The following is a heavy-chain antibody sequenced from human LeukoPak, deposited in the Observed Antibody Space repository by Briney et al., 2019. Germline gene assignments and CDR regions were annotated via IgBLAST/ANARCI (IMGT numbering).Heavy chain of an antibody. CDR3: ARDVGGAAAD. Sequence: PGGSLRLSCVASGFTFRSHDMHCVRQSTGQGLEWVSSIGSSGDTFYSASARGRFTIFRENARNSVYLQMNSLTAGDTAVYYCARDVGGAAADWGQGTLVTVSS. CDR2: IGSSGDT. V-gene: IGHV3-13*01. CDR1: GFTFRSHD. D-gene: IGHD6-25*01. J-gene: IGHJ4*02.